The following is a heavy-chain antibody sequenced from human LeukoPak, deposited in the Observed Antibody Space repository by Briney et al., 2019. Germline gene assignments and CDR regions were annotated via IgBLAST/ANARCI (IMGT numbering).Heavy chain of an antibody. J-gene: IGHJ3*02. CDR2: ISYDGSSK. V-gene: IGHV3-30*18. CDR3: AKGRTQLWLDDAFDI. D-gene: IGHD5-18*01. Sequence: GGSLRLSCAASGFTFSRYGMHWVRQAPGKGLEWAAIISYDGSSKYYADSVKGRFTISRDNSKNTLYLQMNSLRAEDTAVYYCAKGRTQLWLDDAFDIWGQGTMVTVSS. CDR1: GFTFSRYG.